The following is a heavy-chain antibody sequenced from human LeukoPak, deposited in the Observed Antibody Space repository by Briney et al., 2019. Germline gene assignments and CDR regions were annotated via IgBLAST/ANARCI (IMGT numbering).Heavy chain of an antibody. Sequence: ASVKVSCKASGYTFTSYGISWVRQAPGQGLEWMGWISAYDGNTNYAQKLQGGVTMTTDTSTSTAYMELRSLRSDDTAVYYCARDAFVVPAANPYYYYMDVWGKGTTVTIS. J-gene: IGHJ6*03. V-gene: IGHV1-18*01. CDR3: ARDAFVVPAANPYYYYMDV. CDR1: GYTFTSYG. CDR2: ISAYDGNT. D-gene: IGHD2-2*01.